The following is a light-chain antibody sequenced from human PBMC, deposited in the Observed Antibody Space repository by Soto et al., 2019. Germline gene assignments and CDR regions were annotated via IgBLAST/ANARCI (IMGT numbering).Light chain of an antibody. V-gene: IGKV3-20*01. J-gene: IGKJ2*01. Sequence: EIGLTQSPGTLSLAPGERATLSCRASQSVSSSYLAWYQQKPGQAPRLLIYGASDSATGIPGRFSGSWSGTDFTLTISRLEPEDFAVYYCQQYGSSPYNFGQGTKLEIK. CDR3: QQYGSSPYN. CDR2: GAS. CDR1: QSVSSSY.